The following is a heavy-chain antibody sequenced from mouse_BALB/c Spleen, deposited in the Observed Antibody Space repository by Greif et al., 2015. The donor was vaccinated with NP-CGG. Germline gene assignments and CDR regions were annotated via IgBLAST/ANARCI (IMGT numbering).Heavy chain of an antibody. J-gene: IGHJ1*01. CDR3: ATGTYFDV. D-gene: IGHD4-1*01. CDR2: INPSTGYT. V-gene: IGHV1-7*01. CDR1: GYTFTSYW. Sequence: QVQLQQSGAELAKPGASVKMSCRASGYTFTSYWMHWVKQRPGQGLEWIGYINPSTGYTEYNQKFKDKATLTADKSPSTAYMQLSSLTSEDSAVYYCATGTYFDVWGAGTTVTVSS.